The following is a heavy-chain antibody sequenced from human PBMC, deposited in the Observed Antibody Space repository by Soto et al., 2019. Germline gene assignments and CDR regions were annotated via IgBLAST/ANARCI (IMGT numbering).Heavy chain of an antibody. J-gene: IGHJ4*01. Sequence: GGSLRLSCEASGFTFTAYSMNWVRQAPGKGLEWVESIRSSTSDTYYADSVKGRFTISRDNAKNSVYLQMNSLRAEDTAVYFCARVAYTYGWIYDYWGQGSLVTVSS. CDR2: IRSSTSDT. V-gene: IGHV3-21*01. D-gene: IGHD2-2*02. CDR1: GFTFTAYS. CDR3: ARVAYTYGWIYDY.